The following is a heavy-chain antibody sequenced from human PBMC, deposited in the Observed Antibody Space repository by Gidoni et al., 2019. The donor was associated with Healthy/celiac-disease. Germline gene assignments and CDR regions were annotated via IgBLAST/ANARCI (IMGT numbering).Heavy chain of an antibody. D-gene: IGHD3-9*01. Sequence: VQLQESGPGLVKPSQTLSLTCTVSGGSISSGSYYWSWIRQPAGKGLEWIGRIYTSWSTNYNPSLKSRVTISVDTSKNQFSLKLSSVPAADTAVYYCARAAIKYYDILTGYYSTLCYDYWGQGTLVTVSS. J-gene: IGHJ4*02. CDR2: IYTSWST. V-gene: IGHV4-61*02. CDR1: GGSISSGSYY. CDR3: ARAAIKYYDILTGYYSTLCYDY.